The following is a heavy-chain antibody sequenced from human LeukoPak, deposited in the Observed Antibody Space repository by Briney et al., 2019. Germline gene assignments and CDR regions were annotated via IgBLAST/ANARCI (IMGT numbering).Heavy chain of an antibody. CDR1: GYTFTGYY. Sequence: ASVKVSCKASGYTFTGYYMHWVRQAPGQGLEWMGWINPNSGGTNYAQKFQGRVTMTRDTSISTAYMELSRLRSDDTAVYYCASYSGYSSSWYVDYWGQGTLVTVSS. D-gene: IGHD6-13*01. CDR2: INPNSGGT. J-gene: IGHJ4*02. CDR3: ASYSGYSSSWYVDY. V-gene: IGHV1-2*02.